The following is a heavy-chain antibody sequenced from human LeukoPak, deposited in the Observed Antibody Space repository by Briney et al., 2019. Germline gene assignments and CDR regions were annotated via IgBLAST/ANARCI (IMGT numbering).Heavy chain of an antibody. D-gene: IGHD3-22*01. CDR2: IKQDGSEK. J-gene: IGHJ4*02. V-gene: IGHV3-7*01. Sequence: GGSLRLSCAASGFTFSSYWMSWGRQAPGKGLEWVANIKQDGSEKYYVDSVKGRFTISRDNAKTSLYLQMTSLRAEDTAVYYCARWGVGSGYYFALGYFDYWGQGTLVTVSS. CDR3: ARWGVGSGYYFALGYFDY. CDR1: GFTFSSYW.